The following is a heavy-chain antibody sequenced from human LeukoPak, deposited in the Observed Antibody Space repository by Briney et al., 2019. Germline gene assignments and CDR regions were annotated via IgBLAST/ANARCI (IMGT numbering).Heavy chain of an antibody. CDR3: AKKVGYYYDSSGYYPNYFDY. CDR2: ISGSGGST. Sequence: GGSLRLSCAASGFTFSSYAMGWVRQAPGKGLEWVSAISGSGGSTYYADSVKGRFTISRDNSKNTLYLQMNSLRAEDTAVYYCAKKVGYYYDSSGYYPNYFDYWGQGTLVTVSS. D-gene: IGHD3-22*01. V-gene: IGHV3-23*01. CDR1: GFTFSSYA. J-gene: IGHJ4*02.